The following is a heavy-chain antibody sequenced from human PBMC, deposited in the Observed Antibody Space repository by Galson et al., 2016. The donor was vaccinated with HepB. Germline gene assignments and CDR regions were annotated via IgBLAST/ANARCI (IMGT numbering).Heavy chain of an antibody. V-gene: IGHV3-21*01. CDR3: ARDTVVVVVAALVFDI. J-gene: IGHJ3*02. CDR1: GFTFSTYS. CDR2: ISSSSSYI. Sequence: SLRLSCAASGFTFSTYSMNWVRQAPGQGLEWVSSISSSSSYIYYADSVKGRFTISSDNAKNSLYLQMNSLRAEDTAVYYCARDTVVVVVAALVFDIWGQGTMVTVSS. D-gene: IGHD2-15*01.